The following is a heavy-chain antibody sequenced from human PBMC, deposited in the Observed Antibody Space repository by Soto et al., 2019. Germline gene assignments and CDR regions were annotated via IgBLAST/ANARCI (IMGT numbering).Heavy chain of an antibody. CDR2: IYYSGST. CDR3: ARDAYFDY. V-gene: IGHV4-59*01. CDR1: GGSISSYY. Sequence: SETLSLTCTVSGGSISSYYCSWIRQPPGKGLEWIGYIYYSGSTNYNPSLKSRVTISVDTSKNQFSLKLSSVTAADTAVYYCARDAYFDYWGQGTLVTVSS. J-gene: IGHJ4*02.